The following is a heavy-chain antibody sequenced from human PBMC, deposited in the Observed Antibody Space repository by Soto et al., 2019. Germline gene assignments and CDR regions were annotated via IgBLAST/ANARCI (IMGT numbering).Heavy chain of an antibody. J-gene: IGHJ5*02. V-gene: IGHV5-51*01. CDR3: VRSAGNARGLQAYPRRCTVDP. CDR2: VYPGDSDT. D-gene: IGHD6-13*01. CDR1: GYSFTSYW. Sequence: PGEYLKVSCNGSGYSFTSYWIGWVRQMPGESLEWLGAVYPGDSDTRYSPSFQGQVTISVDKSISTAYLQWSSLRTSDRAMYYCVRSAGNARGLQAYPRRCTVDP.